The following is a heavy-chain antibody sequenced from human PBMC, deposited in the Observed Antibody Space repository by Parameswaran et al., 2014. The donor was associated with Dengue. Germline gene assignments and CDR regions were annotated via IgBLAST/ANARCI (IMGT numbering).Heavy chain of an antibody. J-gene: IGHJ3*02. V-gene: IGHV3-48*04. Sequence: KWIRQPPGKGLEWVSYISSSSSTIYYADSVKGRFTISRDNAKNSLYLQMNSLRAEDTAVYYCARDVDCGGDCYSDAFDIWGQGTMVTVSS. CDR2: ISSSSSTI. D-gene: IGHD2-21*02. CDR3: ARDVDCGGDCYSDAFDI.